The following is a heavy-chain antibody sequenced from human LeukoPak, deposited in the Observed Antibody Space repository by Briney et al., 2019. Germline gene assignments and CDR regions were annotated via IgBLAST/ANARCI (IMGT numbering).Heavy chain of an antibody. Sequence: PGGSLRLSCAASGFTFSNYAMSWVRQAPGKGLEWVSVISGSGGSTYYADSVKGRFTISRDNSKNTLYLQMNSLRAEDTAVYYCAKWELQGRDYWGQGTLVTVSS. V-gene: IGHV3-23*01. CDR3: AKWELQGRDY. D-gene: IGHD1-26*01. CDR1: GFTFSNYA. J-gene: IGHJ4*02. CDR2: ISGSGGST.